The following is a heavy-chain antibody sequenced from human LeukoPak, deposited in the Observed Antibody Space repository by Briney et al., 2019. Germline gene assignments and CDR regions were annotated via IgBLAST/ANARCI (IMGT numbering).Heavy chain of an antibody. D-gene: IGHD4-23*01. CDR3: ARDNGDKPFDY. CDR2: IKTDGSEQ. V-gene: IGHV3-7*01. Sequence: GGSLRLSCAASGFTFRSFWMSWVRQAPGKGLEWVANIKTDGSEQYYVDSVKGRFIISRDNAKNSLHLQMNSLRAEDTAVYYCARDNGDKPFDYWGQGTLVTVSS. J-gene: IGHJ4*02. CDR1: GFTFRSFW.